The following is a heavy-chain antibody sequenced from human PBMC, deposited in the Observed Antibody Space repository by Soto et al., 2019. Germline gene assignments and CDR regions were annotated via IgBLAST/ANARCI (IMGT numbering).Heavy chain of an antibody. D-gene: IGHD6-13*01. CDR1: GFTFSSYG. Sequence: QVQLVESGGGVVQPGRSLRLSCAASGFTFSSYGMHWVRQAPGKGLEWVAVIWYDGSNKYYAASVKGRFTISRDNSKITRYLQMNSLIAEDTAVYYCARENGGGIAAAGIDYWGQGTLVTVSS. CDR3: ARENGGGIAAAGIDY. V-gene: IGHV3-33*01. CDR2: IWYDGSNK. J-gene: IGHJ4*02.